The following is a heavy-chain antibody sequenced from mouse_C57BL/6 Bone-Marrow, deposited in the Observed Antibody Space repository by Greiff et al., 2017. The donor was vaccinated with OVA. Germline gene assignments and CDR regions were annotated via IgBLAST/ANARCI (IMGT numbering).Heavy chain of an antibody. CDR2: IRSKSSNYAS. Sequence: EVQLQESGGGLVQPKGSLKLSCAASGFTFNTYAMHWVRQAPGKGLEWVARIRSKSSNYASYYADSVKDRFTISKDDSPSMLYLQMNNLKTEVTAMYYCVREGITTVGADYWGQGTTLTVSS. D-gene: IGHD1-1*01. V-gene: IGHV10-3*01. CDR3: VREGITTVGADY. CDR1: GFTFNTYA. J-gene: IGHJ2*01.